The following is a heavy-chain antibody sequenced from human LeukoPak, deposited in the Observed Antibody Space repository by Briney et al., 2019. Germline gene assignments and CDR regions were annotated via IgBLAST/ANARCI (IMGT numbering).Heavy chain of an antibody. CDR3: ARAFGSGSYSF. CDR2: ISSSGSTK. J-gene: IGHJ4*02. D-gene: IGHD3-10*01. CDR1: RFTFSSYE. Sequence: GRSLRLSCAASRFTFSSYEMNWARQASRKGLEWVSYISSSGSTKYYADSVKGRITISRDNHKKSMYLQMNSLRAEDTAVYYCARAFGSGSYSFWGQRTLVSVSS. V-gene: IGHV3-48*03.